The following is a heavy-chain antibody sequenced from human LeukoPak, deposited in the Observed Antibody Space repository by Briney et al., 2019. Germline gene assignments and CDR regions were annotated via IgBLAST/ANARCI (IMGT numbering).Heavy chain of an antibody. D-gene: IGHD3-22*01. CDR2: MNPNSGNT. J-gene: IGHJ3*01. V-gene: IGHV1-8*01. CDR1: GYTFTSYD. CDR3: ARELRYDNSDSGAF. Sequence: ASVKVSCKASGYTFTSYDINWVRQATGQGLEWMGWMNPNSGNTGYAQKFQGRVTITRNTSISTAYMELSSLRSDDTALYYCARELRYDNSDSGAFWGQGTVVTVSS.